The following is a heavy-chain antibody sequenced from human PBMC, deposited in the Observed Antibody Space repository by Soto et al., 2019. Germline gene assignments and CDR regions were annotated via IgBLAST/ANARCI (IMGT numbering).Heavy chain of an antibody. CDR1: GATFNTFINYG. CDR2: IIPVFGTA. CDR3: ARGAATKIVVVMYDAFEI. J-gene: IGHJ3*02. D-gene: IGHD3-22*01. Sequence: QVQLVQSGAEVKKPGSSVKVSCKASGATFNTFINYGITWVRQAPGQGLEWMGGIIPVFGTANYEQKFQGRVTISADESTRTAYMELSSLRSEDTAVYYCARGAATKIVVVMYDAFEIWGQGTMVTVSS. V-gene: IGHV1-69*12.